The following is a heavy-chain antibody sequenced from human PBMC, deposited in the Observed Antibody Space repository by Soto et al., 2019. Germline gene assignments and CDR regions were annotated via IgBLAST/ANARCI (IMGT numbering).Heavy chain of an antibody. CDR3: ARYSSSSVFDY. CDR2: IYYSGSI. J-gene: IGHJ4*02. CDR1: GGSVSSGSYY. Sequence: KPSETLSLTCTISGGSVSSGSYYWSWIRQPPGKGLEWIGYIYYSGSIDYNPSLKSRVTISADTSKTQFSLMMSSVTAADTAVYYCARYSSSSVFDYWGQGILVTVSS. D-gene: IGHD6-6*01. V-gene: IGHV4-61*01.